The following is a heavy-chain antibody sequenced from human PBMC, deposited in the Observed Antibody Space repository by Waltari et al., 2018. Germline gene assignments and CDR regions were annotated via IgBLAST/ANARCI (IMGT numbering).Heavy chain of an antibody. J-gene: IGHJ4*02. CDR3: ARYASRSQSHVVVVAATYFDY. V-gene: IGHV4-38-2*01. D-gene: IGHD2-15*01. CDR1: GYSIRSGYY. CDR2: IYHSGST. Sequence: QVQLQESGPGLVKPSETLSLTCAVSGYSIRSGYYWGWIRQPPGQGLGWIGSIYHSGSTYYHPSLKSRVTISVDTSKNQFSLKLSSVTAADTAVYYCARYASRSQSHVVVVAATYFDYWGQGTLVTVSS.